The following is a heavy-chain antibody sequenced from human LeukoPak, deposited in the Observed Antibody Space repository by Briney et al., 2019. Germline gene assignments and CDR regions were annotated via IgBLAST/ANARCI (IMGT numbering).Heavy chain of an antibody. D-gene: IGHD3-3*01. CDR1: GFTFISYG. CDR3: AQDFWSFRDY. J-gene: IGHJ4*02. CDR2: ISYDGSNK. Sequence: GGSLRLSCAASGFTFISYGMRWVRQAPGKGPEWVAVISYDGSNKYYADSVKGRFTISRDNSKNTLYLQMNSLRAEDTAVYYCAQDFWSFRDYWGQGTLVTVSS. V-gene: IGHV3-30*18.